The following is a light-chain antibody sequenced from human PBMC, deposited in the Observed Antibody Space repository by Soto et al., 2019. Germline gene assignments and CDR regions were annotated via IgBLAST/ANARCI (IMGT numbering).Light chain of an antibody. CDR2: GPS. V-gene: IGKV3-15*01. CDR3: QHYYSWPLT. CDR1: QSLSSY. J-gene: IGKJ4*01. Sequence: EIVMTQSPATLSVSPGERATLFCRASQSLSSYLAWYQQKPGQAPRLLIYGPSTRATGIPARFSGSGSGTEFTLTVSSLQSEDFAVYYCQHYYSWPLTFGGGTKVEV.